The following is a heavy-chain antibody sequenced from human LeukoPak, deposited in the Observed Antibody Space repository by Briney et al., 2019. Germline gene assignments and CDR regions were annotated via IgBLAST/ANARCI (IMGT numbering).Heavy chain of an antibody. J-gene: IGHJ4*02. CDR1: GFTFSSYA. D-gene: IGHD2-15*01. V-gene: IGHV3-23*01. CDR2: ISGSGGST. CDR3: AKAKKYCSGGSCYYFDY. Sequence: GGSLRLSCAASGFTFSSYAMSGVRQAPGKGLEWVSAISGSGGSTYYADSVKGRFTISRDNSKNPLYLQMNSLRAEDTAVYYCAKAKKYCSGGSCYYFDYWGQGTLVTVSS.